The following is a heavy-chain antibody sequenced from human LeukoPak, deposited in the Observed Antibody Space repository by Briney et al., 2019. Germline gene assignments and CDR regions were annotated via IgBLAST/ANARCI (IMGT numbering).Heavy chain of an antibody. D-gene: IGHD3-10*01. CDR3: ARHDYNSGSPNITWFAP. CDR2: IYYSGTT. CDR1: GASISSCWHY. Sequence: SETLSLTCIVSGASISSCWHYWGWIRQPPGMGLEGIGSIYYSGTTYYNPSLKSRVTISVDTSKNQFSLKLSFVTAADTAMYFCARHDYNSGSPNITWFAPWGQGTLVTVSS. J-gene: IGHJ5*02. V-gene: IGHV4-39*01.